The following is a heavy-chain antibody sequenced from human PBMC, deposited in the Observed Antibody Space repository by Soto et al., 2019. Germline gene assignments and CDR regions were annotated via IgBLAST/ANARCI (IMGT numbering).Heavy chain of an antibody. CDR2: IYYSGST. V-gene: IGHV4-39*01. CDR1: GGSISSSSYY. Sequence: SETLSLTCTVSGGSISSSSYYWGWIRQPPGKGLEWIGSIYYSGSTYYNPSLKSRVTISVDTSKNQFSLKLSSVTAADTAVYYCARHITMVGGSWLDPWGQGTLVTVST. D-gene: IGHD3-10*01. CDR3: ARHITMVGGSWLDP. J-gene: IGHJ5*02.